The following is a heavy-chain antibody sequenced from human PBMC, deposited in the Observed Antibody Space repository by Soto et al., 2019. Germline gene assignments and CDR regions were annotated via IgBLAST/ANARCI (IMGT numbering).Heavy chain of an antibody. Sequence: GGSLRLSCAASGFTFSSYGMHWVRRAPGKGLEWVAVIWYDGSNKYYADSVKGRFTISRDNSKNTLYLQMNSLRAEDTAVYYCARGPPRAFGALAYWGQGTLVTVSS. J-gene: IGHJ4*02. CDR3: ARGPPRAFGALAY. CDR2: IWYDGSNK. V-gene: IGHV3-33*08. D-gene: IGHD3-10*01. CDR1: GFTFSSYG.